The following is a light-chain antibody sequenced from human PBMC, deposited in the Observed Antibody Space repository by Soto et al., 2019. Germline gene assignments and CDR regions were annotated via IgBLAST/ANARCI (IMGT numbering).Light chain of an antibody. J-gene: IGKJ2*01. CDR2: DAS. CDR3: QQYNTYAIYT. V-gene: IGKV1-5*01. Sequence: DIQMTQSPSTLSASVGDRVTITCRASQSISSWLAWYQQKPGKAPKLLIYDASSLETGVPSRFSGSGSGTEFTLTISSLQPDDSATYYCQQYNTYAIYTFGQGTKLEI. CDR1: QSISSW.